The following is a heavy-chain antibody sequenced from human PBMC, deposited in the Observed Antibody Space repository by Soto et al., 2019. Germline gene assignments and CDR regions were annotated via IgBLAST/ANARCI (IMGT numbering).Heavy chain of an antibody. CDR3: ARGFRVAATRWWFDP. V-gene: IGHV1-18*01. Sequence: ASVKVSCKASGYTFTSYDISWVRQAPGQGLEWMGWISTYNGNTNYAQKLQGRVTMTTDTSTSTDYMELRSLRSDDTAVYYCARGFRVAATRWWFDPWGQGTLVTVSS. J-gene: IGHJ5*02. CDR2: ISTYNGNT. D-gene: IGHD2-15*01. CDR1: GYTFTSYD.